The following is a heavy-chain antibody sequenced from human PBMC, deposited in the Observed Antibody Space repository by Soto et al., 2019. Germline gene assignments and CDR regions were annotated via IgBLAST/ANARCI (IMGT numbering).Heavy chain of an antibody. CDR3: ARVGYYPFYYYYGMDV. D-gene: IGHD3-22*01. CDR2: INHSGST. J-gene: IGHJ6*02. Sequence: TSETLSLTCAVYGGSFSGYYWSWIRQPPGKGLEWIGEINHSGSTNYNPSLKSRVTISVDTSKNQFSLKLSSVTAADTAVYYCARVGYYPFYYYYGMDVWGQGTTVTVSS. V-gene: IGHV4-34*01. CDR1: GGSFSGYY.